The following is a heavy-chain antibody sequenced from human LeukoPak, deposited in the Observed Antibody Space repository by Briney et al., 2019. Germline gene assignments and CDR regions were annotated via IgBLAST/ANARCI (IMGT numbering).Heavy chain of an antibody. CDR1: GFTFSSYA. J-gene: IGHJ3*02. CDR2: ISGSGGST. CDR3: AKDNPLGDYGDDAFDI. V-gene: IGHV3-23*01. D-gene: IGHD4-17*01. Sequence: GGSLRLSCAASGFTFSSYAMSWVRQAPGKGLEWVSAISGSGGSTYYADSVKGRLTISRDNSKNTLYLQMNSLRAEDTAVYYCAKDNPLGDYGDDAFDIWGQGTMVTASS.